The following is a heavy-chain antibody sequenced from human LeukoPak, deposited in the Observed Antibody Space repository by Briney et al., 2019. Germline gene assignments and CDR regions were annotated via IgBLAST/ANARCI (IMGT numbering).Heavy chain of an antibody. D-gene: IGHD3-9*01. CDR1: GFTFSSYA. J-gene: IGHJ4*02. CDR2: ISYDGSNK. Sequence: GGSLRLSCAASGFTFSSYAMHWVRQAPGKGLEWVALISYDGSNKYYADSVKGRFTISRDNSKNTLYLQMNSLRSEDTAVYYCARDYDILTGYSPFGYWGQGTLVTVSS. V-gene: IGHV3-30-3*01. CDR3: ARDYDILTGYSPFGY.